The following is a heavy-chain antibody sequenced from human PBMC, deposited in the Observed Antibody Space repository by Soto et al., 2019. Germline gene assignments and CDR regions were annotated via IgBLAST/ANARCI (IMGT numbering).Heavy chain of an antibody. CDR2: IYSGGST. CDR1: GFTVSSNY. J-gene: IGHJ5*02. Sequence: GGSLRLSCAASGFTVSSNYMSWVRQAPGKGLEWVSVIYSGGSTYYADSVKGRFTISRDNSKNTLYLQMNSLRAEDTAVYYCAITRPSYFYWFDPWGQGTLVTVSS. V-gene: IGHV3-53*01. D-gene: IGHD1-20*01. CDR3: AITRPSYFYWFDP.